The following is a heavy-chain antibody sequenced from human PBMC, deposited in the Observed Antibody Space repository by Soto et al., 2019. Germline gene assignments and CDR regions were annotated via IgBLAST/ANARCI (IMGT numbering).Heavy chain of an antibody. Sequence: QLVESGGGLVQPGGSLRLSCAGSGFTFSTYWMGWVRQAPGKRLEWVANIRQDGTERSYADSVKGRFTISRDNAKKSLYLQMDSLGADDTAVYYXVXENYFDYWGQGTLVTVSS. CDR2: IRQDGTER. CDR3: VXENYFDY. CDR1: GFTFSTYW. J-gene: IGHJ4*02. V-gene: IGHV3-7*01.